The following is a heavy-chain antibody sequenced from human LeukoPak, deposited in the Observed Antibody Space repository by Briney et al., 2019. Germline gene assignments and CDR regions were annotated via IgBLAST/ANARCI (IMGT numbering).Heavy chain of an antibody. V-gene: IGHV4-59*08. J-gene: IGHJ6*02. Sequence: SETLSLTCTVSGGSISSYYWSWIRQPPGKGLEWIGYIYYSGSTNYNPSLKSRVTISVDTSKNQFSLKLSSVTAADTAVYYCARQGYLYYYGMDVWGQGTTVTVSS. CDR1: GGSISSYY. CDR2: IYYSGST. CDR3: ARQGYLYYYGMDV. D-gene: IGHD5-18*01.